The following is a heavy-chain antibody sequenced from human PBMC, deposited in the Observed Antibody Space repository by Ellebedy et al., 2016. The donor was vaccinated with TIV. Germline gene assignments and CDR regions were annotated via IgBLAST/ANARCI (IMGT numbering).Heavy chain of an antibody. CDR2: IKSNIDGGTT. Sequence: GGSLRLSXAASGFTFTYAWMSWVRQAPGKGLDWVGRIKSNIDGGTTDYAAPVKGRFTISRDDSKNTLYLQMNSLKTEDTGLYYCILAVGLRLQNDYYYDMDVWGQGTTVTVSS. CDR1: GFTFTYAW. J-gene: IGHJ6*02. V-gene: IGHV3-15*01. CDR3: ILAVGLRLQNDYYYDMDV. D-gene: IGHD3-16*01.